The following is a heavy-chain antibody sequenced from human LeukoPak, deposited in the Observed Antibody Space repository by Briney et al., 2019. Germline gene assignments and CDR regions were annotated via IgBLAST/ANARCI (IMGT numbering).Heavy chain of an antibody. CDR3: ARRGGDY. CDR1: GGSISSSTYY. Sequence: SETLSLTCTDSGGSISSSTYYGGWIRQPPGKGLEWIGSIYYSGSTYYNPSLKSRVTISVDTSKNQFSLKLSSVTAADTAVYYCARRGGDYWGQGTLVTVSS. V-gene: IGHV4-39*01. CDR2: IYYSGST. J-gene: IGHJ4*02.